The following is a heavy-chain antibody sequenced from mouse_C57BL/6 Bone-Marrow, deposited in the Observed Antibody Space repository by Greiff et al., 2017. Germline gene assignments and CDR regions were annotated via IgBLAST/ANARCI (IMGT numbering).Heavy chain of an antibody. CDR1: GYTFTSYW. D-gene: IGHD2-3*01. V-gene: IGHV1-55*01. Sequence: QVQLQQPGAELVKSGASVMMSCKASGYTFTSYWITWVKQRPGQGLEWIGDLYPGSGSTNYNEKFKSKATLTVDTSSSTAYMQLSSLTSEDSAVYYCARRGWLLRDFDYWGQGTTLPVFS. CDR2: LYPGSGST. CDR3: ARRGWLLRDFDY. J-gene: IGHJ2*01.